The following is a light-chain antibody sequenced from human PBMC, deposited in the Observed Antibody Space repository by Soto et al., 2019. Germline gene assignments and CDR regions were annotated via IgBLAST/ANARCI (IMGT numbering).Light chain of an antibody. V-gene: IGKV1-5*01. CDR3: HQYDSYSEA. J-gene: IGKJ1*01. CDR1: QSIGRW. Sequence: DIQMTQSPSTLSASAGDRVTISCRASQSIGRWLAWYQQKAGKAPNLLIYDASILESGVPSRFSGSGSGTEFTLTISSLQPDDDAIYYCHQYDSYSEAFCQGTKVELK. CDR2: DAS.